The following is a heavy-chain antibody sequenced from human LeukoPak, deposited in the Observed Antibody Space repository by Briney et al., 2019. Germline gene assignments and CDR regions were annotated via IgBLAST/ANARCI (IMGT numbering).Heavy chain of an antibody. CDR1: GYTFTVYY. J-gene: IGHJ4*02. V-gene: IGHV1-2*02. CDR3: ARQTKRSFLGY. CDR2: INPNSGGT. Sequence: GASVKVSFTASGYTFTVYYMHWVRQAPGQGLEWMGWINPNSGGTNYAQKFQGRVTMTRDTSISTACMELSRLRSDDTAVYYCARQTKRSFLGYWGQGTLVTVSS. D-gene: IGHD2-8*01.